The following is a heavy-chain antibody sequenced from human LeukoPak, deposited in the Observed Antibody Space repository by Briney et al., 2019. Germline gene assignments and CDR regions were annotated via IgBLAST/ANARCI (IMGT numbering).Heavy chain of an antibody. CDR1: GYSISSGYY. D-gene: IGHD6-13*01. V-gene: IGHV4-38-2*01. J-gene: IGHJ6*03. CDR2: IYHSGTT. Sequence: SETLSLTCAVSGYSISSGYYWGWFRQLPGKGPEWIGCIYHSGTTYYNPSLKSRVTISVDTSKNQFSLMISSVTAADTAVYYCARQEGSNSPYYYYYMDVWGKGTTVTVSS. CDR3: ARQEGSNSPYYYYYMDV.